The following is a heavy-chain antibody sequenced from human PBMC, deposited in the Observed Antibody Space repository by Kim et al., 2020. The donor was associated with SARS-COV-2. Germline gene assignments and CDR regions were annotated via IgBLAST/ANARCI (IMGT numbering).Heavy chain of an antibody. D-gene: IGHD5-12*01. J-gene: IGHJ4*02. CDR3: ARCGFPKTNRKLDY. CDR2: IYYSGST. CDR1: GGSISSSSYY. V-gene: IGHV4-39*01. Sequence: SETLSLTCTVSGGSISSSSYYWGWIRQPPGKGLEWIGSIYYSGSTYYNPSLKSRVTISVDTSKNQFSLKLSSVTAADTAVYYCARCGFPKTNRKLDYWGQRTLVTVSS.